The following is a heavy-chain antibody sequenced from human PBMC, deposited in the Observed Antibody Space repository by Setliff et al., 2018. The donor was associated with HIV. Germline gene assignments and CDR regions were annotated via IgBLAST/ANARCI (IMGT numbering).Heavy chain of an antibody. V-gene: IGHV1-46*01. CDR2: INPSSGST. D-gene: IGHD3-22*01. CDR3: ARNFYDSSGYRYNY. Sequence: ASVKVSCKASGYTFTSYYMHWVRQAPGQGLEWMGIINPSSGSTTYAQKFQGRVTMTTDTSTSTAYMELRSLRSDDTAVYYCARNFYDSSGYRYNYWGQGTLVTVSS. J-gene: IGHJ4*02. CDR1: GYTFTSYY.